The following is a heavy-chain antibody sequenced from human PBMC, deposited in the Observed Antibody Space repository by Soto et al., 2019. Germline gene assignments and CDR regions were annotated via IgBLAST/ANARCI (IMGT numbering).Heavy chain of an antibody. CDR3: ATGSSLGAPR. J-gene: IGHJ4*02. CDR2: IKSKTDGGTS. CDR1: GFNFGHVW. Sequence: EVQLVESGGGLVKPGGSLRLSCAASGFNFGHVWISWVRQAPGKGLEWVGRIKSKTDGGTSDYAAPVKGRFTISRDDSKNTLYLQMNSLKADDTAVYYCATGSSLGAPRWGQGTLVTVSS. V-gene: IGHV3-15*01. D-gene: IGHD3-16*01.